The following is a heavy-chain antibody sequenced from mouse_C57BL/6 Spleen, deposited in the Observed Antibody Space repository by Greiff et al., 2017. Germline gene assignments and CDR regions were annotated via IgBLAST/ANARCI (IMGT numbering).Heavy chain of an antibody. CDR3: TTVPRAAQAKRAWFAY. D-gene: IGHD3-2*02. CDR1: GFNIKDYY. Sequence: DVQLQESGAELVRPGASVKLSCTASGFNIKDYYMHWVKPRPEQGLEWIGRIDPEDGDTEYAPKFQGKATMTADTSSNTAYLQLSSLTSEDTAVYYGTTVPRAAQAKRAWFAYWGQGTLVTVSA. J-gene: IGHJ3*01. CDR2: IDPEDGDT. V-gene: IGHV14-1*01.